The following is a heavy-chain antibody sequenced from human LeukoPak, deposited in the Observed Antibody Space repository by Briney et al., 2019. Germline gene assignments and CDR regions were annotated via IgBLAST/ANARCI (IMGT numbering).Heavy chain of an antibody. CDR1: GVSISSYY. D-gene: IGHD1-1*01. CDR2: ISSSGST. CDR3: AMVATGTMADY. V-gene: IGHV4-4*07. Sequence: PSETLSLTCTVSGVSISSYYWSWVRQPAGKGLEWIGRISSSGSTDYNPSLKSRATMSVDTSKNQFSLKLSSVTAADTAVYYCAMVATGTMADYWGQGTLLTVSS. J-gene: IGHJ4*02.